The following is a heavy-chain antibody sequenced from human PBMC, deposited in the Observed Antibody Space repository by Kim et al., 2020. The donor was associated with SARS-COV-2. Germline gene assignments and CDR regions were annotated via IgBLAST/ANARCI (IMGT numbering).Heavy chain of an antibody. V-gene: IGHV5-51*01. CDR2: IYPGDSDT. CDR3: ARRGRRDGYRFHGLDY. CDR1: GYSFTSYW. D-gene: IGHD5-12*01. J-gene: IGHJ4*02. Sequence: GESLKISCKGSGYSFTSYWIGWVRQMPGKGLEWMGIIYPGDSDTRYSPSFQGQVTISADKSISTAYLQWSSLKASDTAMYYCARRGRRDGYRFHGLDYWGQGTLVTVSS.